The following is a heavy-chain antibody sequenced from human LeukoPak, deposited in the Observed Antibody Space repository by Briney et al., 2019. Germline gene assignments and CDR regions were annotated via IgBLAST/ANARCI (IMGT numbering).Heavy chain of an antibody. Sequence: GGSLRLSCAASGFTFSSQAMSWVRQAPGKGLEWVSAISGSGDYTYYIDSVKGRFTISRDNSKNTLSLQMNSLRAEHTALYYCAKGSEYCSRTTCYPIDYWGQGILVTVSS. CDR2: ISGSGDYT. CDR1: GFTFSSQA. D-gene: IGHD2-2*01. V-gene: IGHV3-23*01. J-gene: IGHJ4*02. CDR3: AKGSEYCSRTTCYPIDY.